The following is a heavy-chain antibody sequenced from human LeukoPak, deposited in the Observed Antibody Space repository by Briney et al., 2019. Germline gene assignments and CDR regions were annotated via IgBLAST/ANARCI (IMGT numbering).Heavy chain of an antibody. D-gene: IGHD4-17*01. V-gene: IGHV1-8*01. J-gene: IGHJ3*02. CDR3: ARNDYGGHDAFDI. CDR1: GYTFTSYD. Sequence: GASVKVSRKASGYTFTSYDINWVRQATGQGLEWMGWMNPNSGNTGFAQKFQGRVTMTRTTSISIAYMELSSLRSEDTAVYYCARNDYGGHDAFDIWGQGTMVTVSS. CDR2: MNPNSGNT.